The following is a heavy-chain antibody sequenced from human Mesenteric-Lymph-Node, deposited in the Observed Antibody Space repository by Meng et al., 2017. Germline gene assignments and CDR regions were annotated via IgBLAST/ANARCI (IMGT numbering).Heavy chain of an antibody. D-gene: IGHD3-10*01. CDR3: AKGRANYFGSKHNVFDS. V-gene: IGHV4-34*01. CDR2: VTDSERT. CDR1: GGSLTADD. Sequence: QVELTEWGEGLLQPSGPLAPASAVYGGSLTADDWTGVRQAPGKGPEWIGEVTDSERTTYNPSRASRVSISVAEPKKQFSLTLNSVTGADTAVYYCAKGRANYFGSKHNVFDSWGQGTLVTVSS. J-gene: IGHJ5*01.